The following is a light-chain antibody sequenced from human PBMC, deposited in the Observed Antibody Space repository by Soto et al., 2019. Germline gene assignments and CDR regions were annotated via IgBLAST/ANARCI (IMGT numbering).Light chain of an antibody. Sequence: EIVMTQSPATLYVSPGERATLSCRASQSVSSNLAWYQQKPGQAPRLLIYGASTRDTGIPARFSGSGSGTEFTLTISSLQSEDFAVYYCQQYNNWPITVGQGTRLEIK. CDR1: QSVSSN. CDR3: QQYNNWPIT. V-gene: IGKV3-15*01. J-gene: IGKJ5*01. CDR2: GAS.